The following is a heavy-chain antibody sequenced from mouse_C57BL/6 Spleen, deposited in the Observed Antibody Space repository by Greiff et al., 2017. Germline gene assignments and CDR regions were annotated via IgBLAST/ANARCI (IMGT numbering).Heavy chain of an antibody. V-gene: IGHV1-55*01. Sequence: VQLQQPGAELVKPGASVKMSCKASGYTFTSYWITWVKQRPGQGLEWIGDIYPGSGSTNYNEKFKSKATLTADTSSSTAYMQLSSLTSEDTAVYYCASIVGDAMDYWGQGTTVTVSS. CDR3: ASIVGDAMDY. D-gene: IGHD2-5*01. J-gene: IGHJ4*01. CDR2: IYPGSGST. CDR1: GYTFTSYW.